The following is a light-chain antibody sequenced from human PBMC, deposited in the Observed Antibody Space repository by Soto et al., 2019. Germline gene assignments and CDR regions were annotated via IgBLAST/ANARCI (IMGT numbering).Light chain of an antibody. Sequence: DNKMTQSPSTLSSSVGDRVTITCRASQSISSWLAWYQQKPGKAPKLLIYDASSLESGVPSRFSGSGSGTEFTLTISSLQTDDFATYYCQLYDSYSWTFGQGTKVDFK. CDR1: QSISSW. V-gene: IGKV1-5*01. J-gene: IGKJ1*01. CDR2: DAS. CDR3: QLYDSYSWT.